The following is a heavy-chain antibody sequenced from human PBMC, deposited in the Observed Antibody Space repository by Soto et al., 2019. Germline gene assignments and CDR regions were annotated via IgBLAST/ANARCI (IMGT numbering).Heavy chain of an antibody. J-gene: IGHJ4*02. V-gene: IGHV3-23*01. CDR2: ISGSGGST. Sequence: GGSRRLSCPASGFTLSSYAMSWVRQAPGKGLEWVSAISGSGGSTYYAESVKGRFTISRDNSKNTLYLQMNSLRAEDTAVYYCAKDPLAIAARPVHDYWGQGTLVTVSS. CDR3: AKDPLAIAARPVHDY. CDR1: GFTLSSYA. D-gene: IGHD6-6*01.